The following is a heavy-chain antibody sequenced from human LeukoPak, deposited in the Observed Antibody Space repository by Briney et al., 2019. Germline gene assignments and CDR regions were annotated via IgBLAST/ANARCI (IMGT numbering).Heavy chain of an antibody. CDR3: ARIGYSSSGGDY. CDR1: GGSITSGDYY. Sequence: PSETLSLTCTVSGGSITSGDYYWSWIRQHPGKALEWIGYISYSGTTNYNPSLKSRVTMSVDTSKNQFSLKLSSVTAADTAVYYCARIGYSSSGGDYWGQGTLVTVSS. J-gene: IGHJ4*02. D-gene: IGHD6-13*01. V-gene: IGHV4-61*08. CDR2: ISYSGTT.